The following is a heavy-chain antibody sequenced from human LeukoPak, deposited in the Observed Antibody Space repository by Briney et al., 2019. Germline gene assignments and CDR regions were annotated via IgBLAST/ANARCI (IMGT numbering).Heavy chain of an antibody. CDR2: IYYSGST. CDR1: GGSISSYY. CDR3: ARRGRRSSSYLGMDV. V-gene: IGHV4-59*08. J-gene: IGHJ6*02. Sequence: SETLSLTRTVSGGSISSYYWSWIRQPPGKGLEWIGYIYYSGSTNYNPSLKSRVTISVDTSKNQFSLKLSSVTAADTAVYYCARRGRRSSSYLGMDVWGQGTTVTVSS. D-gene: IGHD6-13*01.